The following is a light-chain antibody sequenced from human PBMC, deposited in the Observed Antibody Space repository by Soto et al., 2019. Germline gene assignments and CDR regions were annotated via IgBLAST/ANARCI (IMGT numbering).Light chain of an antibody. V-gene: IGKV3-15*01. J-gene: IGKJ1*01. CDR2: GAS. CDR1: QSVSTN. CDR3: QQYNNWPLWT. Sequence: EIVMTQSPATLSVSPGERAALPCRASQSVSTNLAWFQQKPGQSPSLLLFGASSRANGVPARFSGSGAGTEFTRTISSLQSEDFAVYYCQQYNNWPLWTFRRGTTVDIK.